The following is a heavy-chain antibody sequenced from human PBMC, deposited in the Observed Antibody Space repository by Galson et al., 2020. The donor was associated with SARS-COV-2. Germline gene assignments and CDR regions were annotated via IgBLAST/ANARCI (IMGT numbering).Heavy chain of an antibody. CDR1: GASISSSNYY. D-gene: IGHD3-3*01. CDR3: ASPPCYSSNYYD. Sequence: SETLSLTCTVSGASISSSNYYWGWLRQTPGKGLEWIGSIYYSGTTYYNPSLKSRVTISADVSKNQFSLKLTSVTAADTAVYYCASPPCYSSNYYDWGPGTLVTVSS. CDR2: IYYSGTT. J-gene: IGHJ4*02. V-gene: IGHV4-39*01.